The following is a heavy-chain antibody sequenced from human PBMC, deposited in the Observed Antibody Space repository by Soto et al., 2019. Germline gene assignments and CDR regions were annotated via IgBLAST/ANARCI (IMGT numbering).Heavy chain of an antibody. J-gene: IGHJ1*01. CDR1: GFTFNNFW. V-gene: IGHV3-7*01. CDR2: INQDGSEK. CDR3: ASPERIAVAGSGALQH. Sequence: GGSLRLSCRASGFTFNNFWMTWVRQAPGKGLEWVANINQDGSEKNYVDSVRGRFTISRDNAENSLYLQMNSLRTDDTAVYYCASPERIAVAGSGALQHWGPGTLVTVSS. D-gene: IGHD6-19*01.